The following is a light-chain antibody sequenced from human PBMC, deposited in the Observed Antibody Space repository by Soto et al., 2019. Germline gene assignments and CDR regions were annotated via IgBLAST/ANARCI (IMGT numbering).Light chain of an antibody. CDR1: QSVSSSY. Sequence: EIVLTQSPGTLSLSPVERATLSCRASQSVSSSYLAWYQQKPGQAPRLLIYDASSRATGIPVRFSGSGSGTDFTLTISRLEPEDFAVYYCQQYGNSRTFGQGTKVEIK. J-gene: IGKJ1*01. CDR2: DAS. CDR3: QQYGNSRT. V-gene: IGKV3-20*01.